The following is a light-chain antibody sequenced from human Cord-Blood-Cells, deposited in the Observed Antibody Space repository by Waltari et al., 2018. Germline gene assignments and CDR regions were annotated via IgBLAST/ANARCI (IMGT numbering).Light chain of an antibody. V-gene: IGLV3-1*01. CDR1: KLGDKY. CDR3: QAWDSSTAHVV. CDR2: QDS. Sequence: SYELTQPPSVSVSPGQTASITCSGDKLGDKYACWYQQKPGQSPVLAIYQDSKRPSGIPERFSGSNSGNTATLNISGTQAMDEADYYCQAWDSSTAHVVFGGGTKLTVL. J-gene: IGLJ2*01.